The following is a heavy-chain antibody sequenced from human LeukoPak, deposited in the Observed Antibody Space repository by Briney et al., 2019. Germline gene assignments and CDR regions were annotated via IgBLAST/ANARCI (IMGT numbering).Heavy chain of an antibody. V-gene: IGHV4-4*07. CDR3: ARHWSHSVAQFGRSYWFDP. CDR1: GGSISGYY. CDR2: MDTSGHT. J-gene: IGHJ5*02. D-gene: IGHD2-15*01. Sequence: NPSETLSLTCIVSGGSISGYYWSWIRQPAGKGLEWIGHMDTSGHTNYNSSLMSRVTMSVDTSKNQFSLRLTSVTAADTAVYYCARHWSHSVAQFGRSYWFDPWGQGTQVTVSS.